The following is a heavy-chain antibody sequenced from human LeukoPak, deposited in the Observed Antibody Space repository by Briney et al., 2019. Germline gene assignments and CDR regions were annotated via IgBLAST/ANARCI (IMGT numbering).Heavy chain of an antibody. CDR3: AREVVDYGGNSDFDY. D-gene: IGHD4-23*01. J-gene: IGHJ4*02. V-gene: IGHV3-30*03. CDR2: ISFDGSNK. CDR1: RFTFSDYG. Sequence: PGRSLRLSCTASRFTFSDYGMHWVRQAPGKGLEWVAFISFDGSNKYYADSVKGRFTISRDNSKNTLYLQMNSLRAEDTAVYYCAREVVDYGGNSDFDYWGQGTLVTVSS.